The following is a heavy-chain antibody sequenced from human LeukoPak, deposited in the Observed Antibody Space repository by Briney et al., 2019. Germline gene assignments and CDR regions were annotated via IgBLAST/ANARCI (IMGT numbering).Heavy chain of an antibody. CDR2: IYYSGST. J-gene: IGHJ3*02. D-gene: IGHD3-22*01. V-gene: IGHV4-31*03. Sequence: SETLSLTCTVSGGSISSGGYYWSWIRQHPGKGLEWIGYIYYSGSTYYNPSLKSRVTISVDTSKNQFSLKLSSVTAADTAVYYCTSTYYYDSSGYRPYAFDIWGQGTMVAVSS. CDR3: TSTYYYDSSGYRPYAFDI. CDR1: GGSISSGGYY.